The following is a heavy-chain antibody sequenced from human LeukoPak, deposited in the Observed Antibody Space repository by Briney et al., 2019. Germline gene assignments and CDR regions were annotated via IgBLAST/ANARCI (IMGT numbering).Heavy chain of an antibody. D-gene: IGHD3-10*01. CDR3: ARGRATMVRGASARATSRPYYFDY. CDR2: MNPNSGNT. V-gene: IGHV1-8*01. Sequence: ASVKVSCKASGYTFTSYDINWVRQATGQGLEWMGWMNPNSGNTGYAQKFQGRVTMTRNTSISTAYMELSSLRSEDTAVYYCARGRATMVRGASARATSRPYYFDYWGRGTLVTVSS. J-gene: IGHJ4*02. CDR1: GYTFTSYD.